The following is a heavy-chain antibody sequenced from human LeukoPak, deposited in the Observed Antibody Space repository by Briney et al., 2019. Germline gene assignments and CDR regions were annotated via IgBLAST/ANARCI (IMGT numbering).Heavy chain of an antibody. V-gene: IGHV4-59*08. CDR2: IYYSGST. CDR3: ARLFPGAVAGYYYYYGMDV. CDR1: GGSISSYY. D-gene: IGHD6-19*01. J-gene: IGHJ6*02. Sequence: SETLSLTCTVSGGSISSYYWSWFRQPPGKGLEWIGYIYYSGSTNYNPSLKSRVTISVDTSKNQFSLKLSSVTAADTAVYYCARLFPGAVAGYYYYYGMDVWGQGTTVTVSS.